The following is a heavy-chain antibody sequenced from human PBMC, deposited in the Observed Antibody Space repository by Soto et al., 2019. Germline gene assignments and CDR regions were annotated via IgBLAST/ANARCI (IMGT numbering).Heavy chain of an antibody. CDR1: GFTFSSYA. CDR3: ARVWERTVTTRNYFYGMDV. Sequence: SGGSLRLSCAASGFTFSSYAMSWVRQVPGKGLEWVSTISSSGGSTYLADSVKGRFTISRDNSKNTLYLQMNSLRAEDTAVYSCARVWERTVTTRNYFYGMDVWGQGTTVTVSS. CDR2: ISSSGGST. V-gene: IGHV3-23*01. J-gene: IGHJ6*02. D-gene: IGHD4-17*01.